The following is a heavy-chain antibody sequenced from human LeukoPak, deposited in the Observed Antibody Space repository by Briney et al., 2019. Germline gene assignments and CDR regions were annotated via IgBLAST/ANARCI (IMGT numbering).Heavy chain of an antibody. CDR3: ARGGFSFVVVPAARSPFDY. V-gene: IGHV1-8*01. D-gene: IGHD2-2*01. J-gene: IGHJ4*02. CDR2: MNPNSGNT. Sequence: ASVKVSCKASGYTFTSYDINWVRQATGQGLEWMGWMNPNSGNTGYAQKFQGRVTMTRNTSISTAYMELSSLRSEDTAVYYCARGGFSFVVVPAARSPFDYWGQGTLVTVSS. CDR1: GYTFTSYD.